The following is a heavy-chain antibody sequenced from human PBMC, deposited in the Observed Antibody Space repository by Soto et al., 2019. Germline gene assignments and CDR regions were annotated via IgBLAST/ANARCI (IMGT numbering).Heavy chain of an antibody. D-gene: IGHD2-2*01. CDR1: GFTFSHYG. Sequence: PVGSLRLSGAASGFTFSHYGMNWVRQTPGKGLEWVALILYDGSNKYYADSVKGRFTISRDNSKNTLYLQVSSLRAEDTAVYYCAKSRDAYNFYFYYGMDVWGQGTTVTVSS. CDR3: AKSRDAYNFYFYYGMDV. CDR2: ILYDGSNK. J-gene: IGHJ6*02. V-gene: IGHV3-30*18.